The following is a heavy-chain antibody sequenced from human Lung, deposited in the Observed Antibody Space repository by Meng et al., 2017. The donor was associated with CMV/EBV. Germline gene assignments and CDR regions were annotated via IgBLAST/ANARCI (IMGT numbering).Heavy chain of an antibody. CDR3: AKDDSAYFDFRSGYSTPPDY. CDR1: GFTFSSYG. J-gene: IGHJ4*02. Sequence: GGSLRLXCAASGFTFSSYGMQWVRQAPGKGLEWVSFIRYDGSNKYYVDSVKGRFTISRDNSKNMLYLQMNSLRVADTAMYYCAKDDSAYFDFRSGYSTPPDYWXQGTLVTVSS. D-gene: IGHD3-3*01. CDR2: IRYDGSNK. V-gene: IGHV3-30*02.